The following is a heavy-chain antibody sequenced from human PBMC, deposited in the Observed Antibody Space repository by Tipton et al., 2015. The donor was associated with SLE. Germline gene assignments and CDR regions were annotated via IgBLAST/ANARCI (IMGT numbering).Heavy chain of an antibody. Sequence: TLSLTCTVSGYSISPYYWSWIRQTPGKGLEWIATFYSSGSPNSRSPYYSPSLKSRVTISVDSSKNQFSLILTSVAAADTAVYYCARGGVGGYDYFDYWGQGTLVTVSS. D-gene: IGHD5-12*01. CDR1: GYSISPYY. CDR3: ARGGVGGYDYFDY. V-gene: IGHV4-59*12. J-gene: IGHJ4*02. CDR2: FYSSGSP.